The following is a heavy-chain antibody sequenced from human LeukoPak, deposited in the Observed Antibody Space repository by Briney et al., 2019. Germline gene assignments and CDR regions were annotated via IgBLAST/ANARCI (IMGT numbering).Heavy chain of an antibody. J-gene: IGHJ4*02. D-gene: IGHD6-19*01. Sequence: GGSLRLSCGASGFTFSKYWMLWVRQAPGKGLESVSRINTDGTVTTYADSVKGRFTVSRDNADNTMFLQMNSVRDEDTAVYYCATKQWLAPPPDSWGQGTPVTVSS. CDR1: GFTFSKYW. CDR3: ATKQWLAPPPDS. CDR2: INTDGTVT. V-gene: IGHV3-74*01.